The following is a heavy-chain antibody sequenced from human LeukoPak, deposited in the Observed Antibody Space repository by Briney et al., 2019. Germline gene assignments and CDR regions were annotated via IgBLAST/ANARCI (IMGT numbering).Heavy chain of an antibody. CDR2: ISGSGGYI. V-gene: IGHV3-21*01. Sequence: PGGSLRLSCAASGFTFSIYSMNWVRQAPGKGLEWVSSISGSGGYIYYADSVKGRFTISRDNARNSLYLQMNSLSPEDTAVYYCASEETTNGGWTPNYWGQGTLVTVSS. CDR1: GFTFSIYS. D-gene: IGHD6-19*01. CDR3: ASEETTNGGWTPNY. J-gene: IGHJ4*02.